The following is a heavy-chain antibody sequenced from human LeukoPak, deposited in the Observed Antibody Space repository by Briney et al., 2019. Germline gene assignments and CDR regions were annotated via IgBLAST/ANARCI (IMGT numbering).Heavy chain of an antibody. CDR1: GGSISSYY. V-gene: IGHV4-59*01. J-gene: IGHJ4*02. Sequence: SETLSLTCTVSGGSISSYYWSWIRQPPGKGLEWIGYIYYSGSTNYNPSLKSRVTMSVDASKNQFSLKLSSVTAADTAVYYCARVTTVGYFDYWGQGTLVTVPS. CDR2: IYYSGST. D-gene: IGHD4-23*01. CDR3: ARVTTVGYFDY.